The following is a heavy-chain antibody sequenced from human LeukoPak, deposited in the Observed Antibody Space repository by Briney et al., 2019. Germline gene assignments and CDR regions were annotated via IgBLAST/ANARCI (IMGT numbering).Heavy chain of an antibody. CDR1: GYRFTNYW. Sequence: TGESLKISCKASGYRFTNYWIGWVRQMSGKGLEWMGIIYPGDSDTRDSSSFQGQVTISAHKSISTAYLQWGSLKTSDTAMDACAKILGNCRSNRLSPGDYWGQGTLVTVSS. V-gene: IGHV5-51*01. D-gene: IGHD2-2*01. CDR3: AKILGNCRSNRLSPGDY. J-gene: IGHJ4*02. CDR2: IYPGDSDT.